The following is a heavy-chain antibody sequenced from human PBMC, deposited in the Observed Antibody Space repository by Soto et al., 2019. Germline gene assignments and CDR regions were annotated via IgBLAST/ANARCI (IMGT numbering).Heavy chain of an antibody. D-gene: IGHD4-17*01. V-gene: IGHV3-21*01. Sequence: GSLRLSCAASGFTFSSYNMNWVRQAPGKGLEWVSSLSSSSSYIYYADSVKGRFTISRDNAKNSLYLQMNSLRAEDTAVYYCAGGGIMYGDYRSMDVWGKGTTVTVSS. CDR3: AGGGIMYGDYRSMDV. CDR1: GFTFSSYN. J-gene: IGHJ6*03. CDR2: LSSSSSYI.